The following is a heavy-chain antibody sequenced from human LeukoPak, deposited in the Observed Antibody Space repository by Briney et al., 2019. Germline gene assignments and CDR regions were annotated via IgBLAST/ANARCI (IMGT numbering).Heavy chain of an antibody. Sequence: SETLSLTCTVSGGSVSSGCYYWGWIRQPPGKGLEWIGSIYYSGSTYYNPSLKSRVTISVDTSKNQFSLKLSSVTAADTAVYYCARRDYGDYIADYWGQGTLVTVSS. CDR2: IYYSGST. CDR3: ARRDYGDYIADY. V-gene: IGHV4-39*01. D-gene: IGHD4-17*01. CDR1: GGSVSSGCYY. J-gene: IGHJ4*02.